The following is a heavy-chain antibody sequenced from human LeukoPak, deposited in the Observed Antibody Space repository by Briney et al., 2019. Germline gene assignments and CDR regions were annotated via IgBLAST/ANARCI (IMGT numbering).Heavy chain of an antibody. Sequence: SETLSLTCTVSGGSISSYYWSWIRQPPGKGLEWIGYIYYSGSTNYNPSLKSRVTISVDTSKNQFSLKLNSLTAADTAVYYCARAGVSVAGQRYYMDVWGKGTTVTVSS. D-gene: IGHD6-19*01. V-gene: IGHV4-59*01. CDR3: ARAGVSVAGQRYYMDV. CDR1: GGSISSYY. CDR2: IYYSGST. J-gene: IGHJ6*03.